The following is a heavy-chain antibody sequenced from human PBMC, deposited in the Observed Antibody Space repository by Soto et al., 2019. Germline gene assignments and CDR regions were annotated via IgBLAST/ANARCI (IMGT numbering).Heavy chain of an antibody. CDR3: ARPPNPSSTSVYDYYGMDV. CDR1: GYTFTSYG. J-gene: IGHJ6*02. CDR2: ISAYNGNT. Sequence: QVQLVQSGAEVKKPGASVKVSCKASGYTFTSYGISWVRQAPGQGLEWMGWISAYNGNTNYAQKLQGRVTMTTDTATSTAYRELRSLRSDDTAVYDCARPPNPSSTSVYDYYGMDVWGQGTTVTVSS. V-gene: IGHV1-18*01. D-gene: IGHD2-2*01.